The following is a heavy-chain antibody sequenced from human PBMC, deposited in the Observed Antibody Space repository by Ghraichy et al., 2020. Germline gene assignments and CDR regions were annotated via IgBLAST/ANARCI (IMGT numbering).Heavy chain of an antibody. J-gene: IGHJ4*02. V-gene: IGHV4-39*07. CDR2: IYYSGST. Sequence: LETLSLTRTVSGGSISSSSYYWGWIRQPPGKGLEWIGSIYYSGSTYYNPSLKSRVTISVDTSKNQFSLKLSSVTAADTAVYYCARHGGNYGSGSYFGYWGQGTLVTVSS. CDR3: ARHGGNYGSGSYFGY. CDR1: GGSISSSSYY. D-gene: IGHD3-10*01.